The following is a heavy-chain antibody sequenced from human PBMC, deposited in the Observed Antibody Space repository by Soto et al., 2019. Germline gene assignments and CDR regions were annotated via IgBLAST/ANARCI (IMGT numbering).Heavy chain of an antibody. CDR3: AKRDLCGGETIYGTDV. J-gene: IGHJ6*02. CDR1: LSSYA. CDR2: ISVSGGSR. V-gene: IGHV3-23*01. Sequence: EGSLRLSCAVSLSSYAITWVSQAPGKRLEWVAGISVSGGSRNYEVVVTGGFTITRNNDKKTVYLQMTTLRAEDRAVYYCAKRDLCGGETIYGTDVWGQGTTVTVSS. D-gene: IGHD3-16*01.